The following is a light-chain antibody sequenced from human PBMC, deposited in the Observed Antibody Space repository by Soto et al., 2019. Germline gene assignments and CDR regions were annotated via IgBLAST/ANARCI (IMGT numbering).Light chain of an antibody. CDR3: SSFTSSATDV. Sequence: QSALTQPASVSGSPGQSITISCTGTSSDVGGYNYVSWYQQHPGKVLRLMIYDVSNRPSGVSDRFSGSQSGNTASLTISGLQTDDEPDYCCSSFTSSATDVFGSAPKVNVL. CDR1: SSDVGGYNY. CDR2: DVS. V-gene: IGLV2-14*03. J-gene: IGLJ1*01.